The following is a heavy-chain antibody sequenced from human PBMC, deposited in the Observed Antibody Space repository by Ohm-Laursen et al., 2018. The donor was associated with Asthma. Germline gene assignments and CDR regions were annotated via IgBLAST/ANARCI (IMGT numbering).Heavy chain of an antibody. CDR1: GGSISSSSYY. CDR2: IYYSGST. CDR3: ARHVGGYSGYEGDY. J-gene: IGHJ4*02. Sequence: SETLSLTCAVSGGSISSSSYYWGWIRQPPGKGLEWIGNIYYSGSTYYNPSLKSRVTISVDTSKNQFSLKLSSVTAADTAVYYCARHVGGYSGYEGDYWGQGTLVTVSS. D-gene: IGHD5-12*01. V-gene: IGHV4-39*01.